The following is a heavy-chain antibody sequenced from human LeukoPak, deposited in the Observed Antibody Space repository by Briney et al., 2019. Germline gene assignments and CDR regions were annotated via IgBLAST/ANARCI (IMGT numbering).Heavy chain of an antibody. CDR1: GFTFSSYA. V-gene: IGHV3-23*01. Sequence: SGGSLRLSCAASGFTFSSYAMSWVRQAPGKGLEWVSAISGSGGSTYYADSVKGRFTISRDNSKNTLYLQMNSLRAEDTAVYYCARDLRGGSVVGYWGQGTLVTVSS. J-gene: IGHJ4*02. CDR3: ARDLRGGSVVGY. CDR2: ISGSGGST. D-gene: IGHD3-10*01.